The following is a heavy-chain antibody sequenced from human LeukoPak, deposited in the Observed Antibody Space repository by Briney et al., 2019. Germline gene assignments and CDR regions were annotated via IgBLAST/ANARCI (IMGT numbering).Heavy chain of an antibody. Sequence: ASVKVSCKASGYTFTSYGISWVRQAPGQGLEWMGWISAYNGNTNYAQKLQGRVTMTTDTSTSTAYMELRSLRSDDTAVYYCARSGYYTSDYYYMDVWGKGTTVTVSS. D-gene: IGHD3-3*01. CDR2: ISAYNGNT. V-gene: IGHV1-18*01. CDR3: ARSGYYTSDYYYMDV. J-gene: IGHJ6*03. CDR1: GYTFTSYG.